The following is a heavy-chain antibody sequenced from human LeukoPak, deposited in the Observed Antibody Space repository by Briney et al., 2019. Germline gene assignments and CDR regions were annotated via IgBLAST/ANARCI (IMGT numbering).Heavy chain of an antibody. CDR2: ILNDETTK. CDR3: ARDIGDCSGGSCYSGYFDS. J-gene: IGHJ4*02. D-gene: IGHD2-15*01. CDR1: GVTFSSYG. Sequence: GGSLRLSCAASGVTFSSYGMHWVRQVPGKGLEWVALILNDETTKYYADSVKGRFSISGDNSKSTLYLQMNSLRAEDTAVYSCARDIGDCSGGSCYSGYFDSWGQGTLVTVSS. V-gene: IGHV3-33*01.